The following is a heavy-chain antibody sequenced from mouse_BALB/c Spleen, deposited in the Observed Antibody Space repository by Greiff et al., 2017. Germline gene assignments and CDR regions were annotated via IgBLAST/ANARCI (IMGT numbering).Heavy chain of an antibody. CDR2: IDPSDSYT. CDR1: GYTFTSYW. J-gene: IGHJ3*01. Sequence: VQLQQPGAELVKPGASVKLSCKASGYTFTSYWMHWVKQRPGQGLAWIGEIDPSDSYTNYNQKFKGKATLTVDKSSSTAYMQLSSLTSEDSAVYYCARERDGNSSWFAYWGQGTLVTVSA. V-gene: IGHV1-69*02. CDR3: ARERDGNSSWFAY. D-gene: IGHD2-1*01.